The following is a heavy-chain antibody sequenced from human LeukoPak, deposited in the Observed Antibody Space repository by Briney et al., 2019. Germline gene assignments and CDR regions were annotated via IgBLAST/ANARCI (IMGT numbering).Heavy chain of an antibody. D-gene: IGHD5-18*01. CDR1: GDSISRSTYY. CDR2: VYYGRSP. V-gene: IGHV4-39*01. CDR3: ARATWEVGIQLWLDFDY. Sequence: SETLSLTCTVSGDSISRSTYYWAWIRQPPGKGLEWIGSVYYGRSPYFNPSLESRATISVDTSKNQFSLKLSSVTAADTAVYYCARATWEVGIQLWLDFDYWGQGTLVTVSS. J-gene: IGHJ4*02.